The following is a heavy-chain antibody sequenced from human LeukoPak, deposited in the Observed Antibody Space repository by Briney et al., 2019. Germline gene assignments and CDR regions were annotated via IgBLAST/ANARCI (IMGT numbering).Heavy chain of an antibody. V-gene: IGHV4-59*08. J-gene: IGHJ6*02. CDR2: IYYSGST. CDR1: GGSISSYY. Sequence: PSETLSLTCTVSGGSISSYYWSWIRQPPGKGLEWIGYIYYSGSTNYNPSLKGRVTISVDTSKNQFSLKLSSVTAADTAVYYCARRCPREYYYYGMDVWGQGTTVTVSS. CDR3: ARRCPREYYYYGMDV.